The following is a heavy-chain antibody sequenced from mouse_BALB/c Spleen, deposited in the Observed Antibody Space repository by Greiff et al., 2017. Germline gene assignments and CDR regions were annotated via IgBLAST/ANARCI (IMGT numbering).Heavy chain of an antibody. Sequence: EVKLVESGGGLVQPGGSRKLSCAASGFTFSSFGMHWVRQAPEKGLEWVAYISSGSSTIYYADTVKGRFTISRDNPKNTLFLQMTSLRSEDTAMYYCARRDYDRGAWFAYWGQGTLVTVSA. CDR2: ISSGSSTI. CDR1: GFTFSSFG. CDR3: ARRDYDRGAWFAY. D-gene: IGHD2-4*01. V-gene: IGHV5-17*02. J-gene: IGHJ3*01.